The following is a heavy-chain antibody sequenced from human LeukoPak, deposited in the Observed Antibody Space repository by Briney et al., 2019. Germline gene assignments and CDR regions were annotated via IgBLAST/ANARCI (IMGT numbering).Heavy chain of an antibody. J-gene: IGHJ6*02. CDR1: GGSISGYY. CDR2: IYYTGSS. V-gene: IGHV4-59*01. Sequence: SETLSLTCTVSGGSISGYYWSWIRQPPGMELEWIGYIYYTGSSNYNPYLKSRVTISVDTSKNQFSLRLSSVTAADTAVYYCASAGRPYYYYDMDVWGQGTTVTVSS. D-gene: IGHD1-1*01. CDR3: ASAGRPYYYYDMDV.